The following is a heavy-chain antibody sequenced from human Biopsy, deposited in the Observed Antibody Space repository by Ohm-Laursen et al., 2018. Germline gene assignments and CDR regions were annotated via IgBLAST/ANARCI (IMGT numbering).Heavy chain of an antibody. J-gene: IGHJ3*02. V-gene: IGHV1-18*04. CDR1: GYTVTAYG. D-gene: IGHD3-3*01. Sequence: ASVKVSCKTSGYTVTAYGISWVRQAPGQGLEWMGWISTYNDDTNIAQKFQGRVSMTTDTSTRTAYMELRSLRSGDTAIYFCARDPGYDFWSGSDPFDIWGQGTLVTVS. CDR2: ISTYNDDT. CDR3: ARDPGYDFWSGSDPFDI.